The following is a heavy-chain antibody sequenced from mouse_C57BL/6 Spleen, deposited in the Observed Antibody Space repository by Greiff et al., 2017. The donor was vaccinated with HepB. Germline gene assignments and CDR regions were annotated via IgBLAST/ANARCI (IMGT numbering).Heavy chain of an antibody. CDR2: INPSTGGT. J-gene: IGHJ2*01. D-gene: IGHD1-1*01. Sequence: VQLQQSGPELVKPGASVKISCKASGYSFTGYYMNWVKQSPEKSLEWIGEINPSTGGTTYNQKFKAKATLTVDKSSSTAYMQLKSLTSEDSAVYYCARRYYYGSSLDYWGQGTTLTVSS. V-gene: IGHV1-42*01. CDR1: GYSFTGYY. CDR3: ARRYYYGSSLDY.